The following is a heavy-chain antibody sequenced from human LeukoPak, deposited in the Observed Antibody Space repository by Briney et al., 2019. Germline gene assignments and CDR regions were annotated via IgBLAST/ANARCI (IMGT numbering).Heavy chain of an antibody. Sequence: GGSLRLSCAASGFTFSSYAMSWVRQAPGKGLEWVSAISGSGGSTYYADSEKGRFTISRDNSKNTLYLQMNSLRAEDTAVYYCAKEGALLWFGELLYNWFDPWGQGTLVTVSS. CDR2: ISGSGGST. CDR3: AKEGALLWFGELLYNWFDP. D-gene: IGHD3-10*01. V-gene: IGHV3-23*01. CDR1: GFTFSSYA. J-gene: IGHJ5*02.